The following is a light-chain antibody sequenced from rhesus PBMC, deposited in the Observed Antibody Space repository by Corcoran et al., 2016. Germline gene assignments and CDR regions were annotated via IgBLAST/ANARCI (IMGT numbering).Light chain of an antibody. CDR2: KAS. CDR1: ENVNNY. CDR3: QHGYGTPFS. V-gene: IGKV1-74*01. J-gene: IGKJ2*01. Sequence: DIQMTQSPSSLSASVGDRVTITCRASENVNNYLNWYQQKPGKAPKLLIYKASTLQSGVQSRFSGSGSGTDYTFTISSLQPEDVATYYCQHGYGTPFSFGQGTKVEIK.